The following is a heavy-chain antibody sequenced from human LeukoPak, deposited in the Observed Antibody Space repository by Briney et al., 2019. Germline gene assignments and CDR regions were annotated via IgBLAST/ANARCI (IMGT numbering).Heavy chain of an antibody. CDR3: AREHFGYSYEY. Sequence: PGGPLRLSCTASGFSFSRYWMHWVRQVPGKGLLWVSRINGDGSDINYADSVKGRFTISRDNAMNTLYLHMNNMRVEDTAIYYCAREHFGYSYEYWGQGTLVAVSS. V-gene: IGHV3-74*01. CDR1: GFSFSRYW. CDR2: INGDGSDI. J-gene: IGHJ4*02. D-gene: IGHD5-18*01.